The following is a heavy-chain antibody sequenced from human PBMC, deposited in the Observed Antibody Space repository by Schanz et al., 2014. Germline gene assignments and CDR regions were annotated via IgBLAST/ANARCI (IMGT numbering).Heavy chain of an antibody. Sequence: EVQLVESGGNLVKPGGSLRLSCAGSGFTFRSAWMSWVRQAPGKGQGWVGRIKSSIDAETTDYAAPAKGRFTLSRDDSKKTVYLHMNSLKIEDTAVYYCLIERLVRKVVRDHWGQGTLVTVSS. J-gene: IGHJ4*02. V-gene: IGHV3-15*01. CDR2: IKSSIDAETT. CDR1: GFTFRSAW. D-gene: IGHD3-22*01. CDR3: LIERLVRKVVRDH.